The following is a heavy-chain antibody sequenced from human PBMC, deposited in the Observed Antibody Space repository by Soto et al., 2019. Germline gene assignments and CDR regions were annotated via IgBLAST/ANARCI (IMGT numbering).Heavy chain of an antibody. Sequence: EVQLVESGGGLVQPGGSLRLSCAASGFTFSSYAMHWVRQAPGKGLEYVSAITSNGGSTCYANSVKGRFTISRDNSKNTLYLQVGSLRAEDMAVYYWAREVVAGTCYAFDIWGQGTIVAVCS. V-gene: IGHV3-64*01. J-gene: IGHJ3*02. CDR1: GFTFSSYA. CDR2: ITSNGGST. D-gene: IGHD6-19*01. CDR3: AREVVAGTCYAFDI.